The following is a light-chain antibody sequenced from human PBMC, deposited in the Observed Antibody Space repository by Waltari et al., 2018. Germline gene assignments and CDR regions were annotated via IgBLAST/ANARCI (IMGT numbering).Light chain of an antibody. V-gene: IGKV3-20*01. Sequence: EIVLTQSPGTLSLSTGERASLSCRASLSVSSNYLAWYQQKPGQAPRLLIYGASSRATGIPDRFSGSGSGTDFTLTISRLEPEDFAVYYCQQYGSSPPWTFGQGTKVEIK. J-gene: IGKJ1*01. CDR2: GAS. CDR3: QQYGSSPPWT. CDR1: LSVSSNY.